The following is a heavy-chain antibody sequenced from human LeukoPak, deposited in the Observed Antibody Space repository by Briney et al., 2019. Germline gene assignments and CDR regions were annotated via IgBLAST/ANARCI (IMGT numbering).Heavy chain of an antibody. CDR1: GGSISSYY. D-gene: IGHD3-3*01. Sequence: PSETLSLTCTVSGGSISSYYWSWIRQAPGKGLEWIGYIYYSGSTDYNPSLKSRVTISEDTSKNQFSLQLSSVIAADTAVYYCARSPGVYNWFDPWGQGTLVTVSS. J-gene: IGHJ5*02. V-gene: IGHV4-59*01. CDR2: IYYSGST. CDR3: ARSPGVYNWFDP.